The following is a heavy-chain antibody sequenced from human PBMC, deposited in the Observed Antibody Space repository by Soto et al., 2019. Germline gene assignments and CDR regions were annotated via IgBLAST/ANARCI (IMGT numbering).Heavy chain of an antibody. CDR2: IHHSGST. Sequence: SETLSLTCAVSGGSISRSYWWSWVRQFPGKGLEWIGEIHHSGSTNYNPSLKSRVIMSVDKSKNQFSLELTSVTGADTADYYCARDTHQWESLGHRMDVWGQGTTVTVSS. CDR3: ARDTHQWESLGHRMDV. CDR1: GGSISRSYW. J-gene: IGHJ6*02. D-gene: IGHD1-26*01. V-gene: IGHV4-4*02.